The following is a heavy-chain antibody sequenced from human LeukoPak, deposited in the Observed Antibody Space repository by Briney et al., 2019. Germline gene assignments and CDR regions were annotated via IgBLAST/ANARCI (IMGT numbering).Heavy chain of an antibody. V-gene: IGHV4-38-2*02. J-gene: IGHJ4*02. CDR1: GYSISSGYY. CDR2: VHHSGST. D-gene: IGHD5-18*01. Sequence: SETLSLTCIVSGYSISSGYYWGWIRQPPGKGLEWIGNVHHSGSTYYNPSLKSRVTISVDTSKNQLSLKLSSVTAADTAVYYCAKRTYSYGSFYFDYWGQGTLVTVSS. CDR3: AKRTYSYGSFYFDY.